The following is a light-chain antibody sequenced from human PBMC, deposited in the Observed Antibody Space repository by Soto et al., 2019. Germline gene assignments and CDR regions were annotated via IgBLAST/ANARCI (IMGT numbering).Light chain of an antibody. CDR3: QSYDNSLSGHVV. CDR1: SSNIGALYD. Sequence: QLVLTQPPSVSGAPGQRVTISCTGSSSNIGALYDVNWYQQLPGTAPKLLIYDNNNRPSGVPDRLSGSKSGTSASLAITGLQAEDEADYYCQSYDNSLSGHVVFGGGTKLTVL. J-gene: IGLJ2*01. V-gene: IGLV1-40*01. CDR2: DNN.